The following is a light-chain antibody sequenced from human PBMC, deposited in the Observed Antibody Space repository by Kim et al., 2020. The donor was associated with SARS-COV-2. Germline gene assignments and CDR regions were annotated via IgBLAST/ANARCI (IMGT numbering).Light chain of an antibody. J-gene: IGKJ1*01. CDR2: GAS. V-gene: IGKV3-20*01. Sequence: SPGERATLSGRARQCFSSSYLALYQQKPGQAPRLHIYGASSRATGIPDRFSGSGSGTDFTLTISRLEPEDFAVYYCQQYGSSPLTFGQGTKVDIK. CDR3: QQYGSSPLT. CDR1: QCFSSSY.